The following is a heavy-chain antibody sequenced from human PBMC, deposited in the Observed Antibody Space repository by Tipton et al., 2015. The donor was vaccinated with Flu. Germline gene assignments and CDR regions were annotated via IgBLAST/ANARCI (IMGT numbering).Heavy chain of an antibody. CDR1: GSSIGGSYC. Sequence: TLSLTCSVSGSSIGGSYCWGWVRQPPRKGLQWIGNICHSGNTYYNPSLKSRVSISVDRSRNQFSLRPTSVTAADTAVYYCARGQITTTGGWGHWFDPWGQGTLVTVSS. V-gene: IGHV4-38-2*02. CDR2: ICHSGNT. D-gene: IGHD3-22*01. CDR3: ARGQITTTGGWGHWFDP. J-gene: IGHJ5*02.